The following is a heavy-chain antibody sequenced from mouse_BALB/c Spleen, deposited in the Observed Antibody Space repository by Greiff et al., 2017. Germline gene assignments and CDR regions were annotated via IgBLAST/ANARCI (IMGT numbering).Heavy chain of an antibody. CDR3: ARVYGYYDAMDY. CDR1: GYTFTSYW. Sequence: QVQLQQSGAELVKPGASVKLSCKASGYTFTSYWMHWVKQRPGQGLEWIGEINPSNGRTNYNEKFKSKATLTVDKSSSTAYMQLSSLTSEDSAVYYCARVYGYYDAMDYWGQGTSVTVSS. J-gene: IGHJ4*01. D-gene: IGHD2-2*01. CDR2: INPSNGRT. V-gene: IGHV1S81*02.